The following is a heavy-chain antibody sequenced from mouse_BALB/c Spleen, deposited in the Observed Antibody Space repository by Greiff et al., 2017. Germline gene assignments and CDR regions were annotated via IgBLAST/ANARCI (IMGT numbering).Heavy chain of an antibody. CDR1: GYTFTSYY. V-gene: IGHV1S81*02. Sequence: QVQLQQSGAELVKPGASVKLSCKASGYTFTSYYMYWVKQRPGQGLEWIGGINPSNGGTNFNEKFKSKATLTVDKSSSTAYMQLSSLTSEDSAVYYCTRYRGYWYFDVWGAGTTVTVSS. CDR2: INPSNGGT. CDR3: TRYRGYWYFDV. J-gene: IGHJ1*01.